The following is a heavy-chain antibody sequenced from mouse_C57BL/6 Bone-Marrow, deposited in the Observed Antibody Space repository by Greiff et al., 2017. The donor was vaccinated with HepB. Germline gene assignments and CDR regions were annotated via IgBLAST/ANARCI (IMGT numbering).Heavy chain of an antibody. Sequence: DVKLVESGGGLVKPGGSLKLSCAASGFTFSDYGMHWVRQAPEKGLEWVAYISSGSSTIYYADTVKGRFTISRDNAKNTLFLQMTSLRSEDTAMYYCAITRLDYWGQGTTLTVSS. J-gene: IGHJ2*01. CDR2: ISSGSSTI. D-gene: IGHD1-1*01. CDR3: AITRLDY. V-gene: IGHV5-17*01. CDR1: GFTFSDYG.